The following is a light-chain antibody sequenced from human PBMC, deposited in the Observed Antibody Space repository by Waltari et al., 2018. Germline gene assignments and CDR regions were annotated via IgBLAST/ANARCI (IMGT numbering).Light chain of an antibody. CDR3: QHLHGYPIT. Sequence: IQLTQSPSSLSASVGDSVTITCRASQGVTTYLAWYQQKPGKAPNLLISAASTLQSGVPSRFSGSGSGTDFTLTISSLQPEDFATYYCQHLHGYPITFGGGTKVEIK. J-gene: IGKJ4*01. CDR2: AAS. V-gene: IGKV1-9*01. CDR1: QGVTTY.